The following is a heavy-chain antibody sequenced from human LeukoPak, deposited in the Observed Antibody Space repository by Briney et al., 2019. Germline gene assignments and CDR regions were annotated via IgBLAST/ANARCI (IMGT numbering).Heavy chain of an antibody. D-gene: IGHD3-9*01. J-gene: IGHJ4*02. V-gene: IGHV1-46*01. CDR2: INPRGGST. Sequence: INPRGGSTSYTQKFQGRVTMTRDTSTSTVYMELSSLRSEDTAVYYCARAYYDILTGYYNSVHYWGQGTLVTVSS. CDR3: ARAYYDILTGYYNSVHY.